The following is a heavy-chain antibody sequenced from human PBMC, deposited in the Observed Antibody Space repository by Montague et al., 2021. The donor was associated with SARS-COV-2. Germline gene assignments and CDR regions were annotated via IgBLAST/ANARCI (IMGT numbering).Heavy chain of an antibody. CDR3: AKTGGFSEISADYDTPRDVPVRHRQKDVKPPRRDFDI. J-gene: IGHJ3*02. Sequence: SETLSLTCAVYGGSFSGSFWTWIRQPPGKGLEWLGEINHRGTTKYNPSVESRVLMSVDTSKNQFALRLTSVTVADTAVYHCAKTGGFSEISADYDTPRDVPVRHRQKDVKPPRRDFDIWGQGKLVTVSS. D-gene: IGHD3-22*01. CDR1: GGSFSGSF. V-gene: IGHV4-34*01. CDR2: INHRGTT.